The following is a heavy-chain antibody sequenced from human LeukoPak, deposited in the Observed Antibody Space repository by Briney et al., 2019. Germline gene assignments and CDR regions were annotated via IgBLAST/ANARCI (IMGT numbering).Heavy chain of an antibody. Sequence: PGRSLRLSCAASGFTFSSYGMHWVRQAPGKGLEWVAVISYDGSNKYYADSEKGRFTISRDNSKNTLYLQMNSLRAGDTAVYYCAKQYSGYLSDYWGQGTLVTVSS. CDR1: GFTFSSYG. CDR2: ISYDGSNK. J-gene: IGHJ4*02. CDR3: AKQYSGYLSDY. V-gene: IGHV3-30*18. D-gene: IGHD5-12*01.